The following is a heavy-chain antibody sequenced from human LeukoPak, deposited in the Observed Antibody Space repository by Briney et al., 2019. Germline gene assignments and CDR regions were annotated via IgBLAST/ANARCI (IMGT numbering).Heavy chain of an antibody. CDR2: ISYDGSNK. J-gene: IGHJ4*02. V-gene: IGHV3-30-3*01. CDR1: GFTFSSYA. CDR3: ASDMKQNPN. Sequence: GRSLRLSCAASGFTFSSYAMHWVRQAPGKGLEWVAVISYDGSNKYYADSVKGRFTISRDNSKNTLYLQMNSLRAEDTAVYYCASDMKQNPNWGQGTLVTVSS. D-gene: IGHD1-14*01.